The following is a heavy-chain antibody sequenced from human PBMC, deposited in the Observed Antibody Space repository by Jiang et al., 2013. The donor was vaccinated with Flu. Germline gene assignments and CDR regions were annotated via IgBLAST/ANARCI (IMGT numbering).Heavy chain of an antibody. D-gene: IGHD2-21*02. Sequence: GPGLVKPSETLSLTCTVSGGSISSYYWSWIRQPPGKGLEWIGYIYYSGSTNYNPSLKSRVTISVDTSKNQFSLKLSSVTAADTAVYYCARGGYCGGDCWIWFDPWGQGNPGHRLL. V-gene: IGHV4-59*01. CDR3: ARGGYCGGDCWIWFDP. J-gene: IGHJ5*02. CDR1: GGSISSYY. CDR2: IYYSGST.